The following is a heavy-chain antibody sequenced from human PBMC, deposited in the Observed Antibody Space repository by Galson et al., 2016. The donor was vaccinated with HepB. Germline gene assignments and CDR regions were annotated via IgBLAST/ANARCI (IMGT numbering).Heavy chain of an antibody. CDR3: AKMEIAAFGHPRLVDY. CDR1: GFTFNNYA. CDR2: ISGSGGST. J-gene: IGHJ4*02. D-gene: IGHD2-15*01. V-gene: IGHV3-23*01. Sequence: SLRLSCAASGFTFNNYAMSWVHQAPGKGLEWVSGISGSGGSTYYADSVRGRFTISRDNSKNTLYLQMNSLRAEDTAVYYCAKMEIAAFGHPRLVDYWGQGTLVTVSS.